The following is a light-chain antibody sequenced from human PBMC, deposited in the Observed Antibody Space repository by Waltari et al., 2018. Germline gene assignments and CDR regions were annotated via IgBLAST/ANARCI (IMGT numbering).Light chain of an antibody. V-gene: IGKV1-5*03. CDR1: QSVSVW. Sequence: DIQMTQSPSTLSASVGDRVTIPCRASQSVSVWLAWYQQTPGQAPKLLIYKASNLESGVPSRFSGSGSGTEFTLTISSLQPDDFATYYCQQYNSYSTFGQGTKVEIK. J-gene: IGKJ1*01. CDR3: QQYNSYST. CDR2: KAS.